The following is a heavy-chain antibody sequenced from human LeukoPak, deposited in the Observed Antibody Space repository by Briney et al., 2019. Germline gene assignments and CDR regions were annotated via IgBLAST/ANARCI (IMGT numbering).Heavy chain of an antibody. V-gene: IGHV4-59*02. CDR1: GDSVSSYY. J-gene: IGHJ4*02. Sequence: PSETLSLTCTVSGDSVSSYYWSWIRQPPGKRLEWIGCIYYSGSTNYNPSLKSRVTILVDTSKNQYSLKLNSVTAADTAVYYCASGGYGAFDHWGQGTLVTVSS. D-gene: IGHD4-17*01. CDR3: ASGGYGAFDH. CDR2: IYYSGST.